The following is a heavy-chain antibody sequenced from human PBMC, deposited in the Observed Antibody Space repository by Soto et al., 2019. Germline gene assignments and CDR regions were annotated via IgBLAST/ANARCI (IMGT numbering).Heavy chain of an antibody. J-gene: IGHJ4*02. D-gene: IGHD5-12*01. CDR3: ARDSIVATIYGPPYY. CDR2: ISAYNGNT. V-gene: IGHV1-18*01. CDR1: GYTFTSYG. Sequence: GASVKVSCKASGYTFTSYGISWVRQAPGQGLEWMGWISAYNGNTNYAQKLQGRVTMTTDTSTSTVYMELSSLRSEDTAVYYCARDSIVATIYGPPYYWGQGTLVTVSS.